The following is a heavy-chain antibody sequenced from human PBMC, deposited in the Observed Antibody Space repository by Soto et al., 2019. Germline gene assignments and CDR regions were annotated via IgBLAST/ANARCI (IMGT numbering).Heavy chain of an antibody. V-gene: IGHV4-59*01. D-gene: IGHD4-17*01. J-gene: IGHJ3*02. CDR3: AREITTVTHSAFDI. Sequence: SETLSLTCTVSGGCISSYYWSWIRQPPGKGLEWIGYIYYSGSTNYNPSLKSRVTISVDTSKNQFSLKLSSVTAADTAVYYCAREITTVTHSAFDIWGQGTMVTVSS. CDR1: GGCISSYY. CDR2: IYYSGST.